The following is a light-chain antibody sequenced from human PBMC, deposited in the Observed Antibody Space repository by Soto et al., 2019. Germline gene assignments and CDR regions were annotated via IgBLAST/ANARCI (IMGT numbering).Light chain of an antibody. Sequence: QPVLTQSPSASASLGASVKLTCTLSSGHSSYAIAWHQQQPEEGPRYLMKLNSDGTHSKWDGIPDRFSGSSSGAERYLTISSLQSEDEADYYCQTWGTAIRVFGGGTKLTVL. J-gene: IGLJ3*02. CDR1: SGHSSYA. V-gene: IGLV4-69*01. CDR3: QTWGTAIRV. CDR2: LNSDGTH.